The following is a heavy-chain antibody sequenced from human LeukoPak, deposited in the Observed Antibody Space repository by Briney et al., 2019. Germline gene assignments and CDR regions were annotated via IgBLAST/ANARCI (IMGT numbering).Heavy chain of an antibody. J-gene: IGHJ4*02. Sequence: ASVKVSCKASGGTFSSYAISWVRQAPGQGLEWMGRIIPILGIANYAQKFQGRVTITADKSTSTAYMELSSLRSEDTAVYYCARDNLMWGGSCYNYWGQGTLVTVS. CDR2: IIPILGIA. CDR3: ARDNLMWGGSCYNY. D-gene: IGHD2-15*01. V-gene: IGHV1-69*04. CDR1: GGTFSSYA.